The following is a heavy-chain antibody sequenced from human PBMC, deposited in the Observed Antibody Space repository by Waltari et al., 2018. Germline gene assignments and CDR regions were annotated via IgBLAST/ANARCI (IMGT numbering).Heavy chain of an antibody. V-gene: IGHV3-53*01. CDR1: GFSVSGVY. Sequence: EVQLVESGGGLVQPGGSLRLSCAASGFSVSGVYMTWVRQAPGKGMQWVSMSYSGGSTYYADSVKGRFTIARDNSKNTVFLQMNSLRVDDTAVYYCARPVGNETWGQGTLVTVSS. CDR3: ARPVGNET. CDR2: SYSGGST. D-gene: IGHD1-26*01. J-gene: IGHJ5*02.